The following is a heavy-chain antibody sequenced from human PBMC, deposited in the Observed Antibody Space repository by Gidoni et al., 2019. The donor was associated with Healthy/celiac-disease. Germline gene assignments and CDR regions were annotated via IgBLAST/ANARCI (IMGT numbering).Heavy chain of an antibody. D-gene: IGHD6-13*01. V-gene: IGHV3-21*01. CDR2: ISSRSSYI. CDR1: GFTFSRYS. Sequence: EVQLVESRGGLVKPGGSLRLSCAASGFTFSRYSMNWVRQAPGKGLERVSSISSRSSYIYYADSVKGRFTITRDNAKNSLYLQMNSLRAEDTAVYYCAREGASSSWDRLPFDCWGQGTLVTVSS. CDR3: AREGASSSWDRLPFDC. J-gene: IGHJ4*02.